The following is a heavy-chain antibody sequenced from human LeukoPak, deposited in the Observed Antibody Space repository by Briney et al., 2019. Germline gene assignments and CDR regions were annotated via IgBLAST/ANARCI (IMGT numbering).Heavy chain of an antibody. D-gene: IGHD3-22*01. J-gene: IGHJ4*02. Sequence: ASVKVSCKVSGYTLTELSMHWVRHAPGKGLEWMGGFDPEDGETIYAQKFQGRVTMTEDTSTDTAYMELSSLRSEDTAVYYCATGRYYDSSGYYYFDYWGQGTLVTVSS. CDR1: GYTLTELS. CDR2: FDPEDGET. V-gene: IGHV1-24*01. CDR3: ATGRYYDSSGYYYFDY.